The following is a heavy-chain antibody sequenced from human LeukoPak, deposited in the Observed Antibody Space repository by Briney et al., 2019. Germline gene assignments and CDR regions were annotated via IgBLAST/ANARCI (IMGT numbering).Heavy chain of an antibody. Sequence: ASVKVSCKASGGTFSSYAISWVRQTPGQGLEWMGWISAYNGNTNYAQKLQGRVTMTTDTSTSTAYMELRSLRSDDTAVYYCARIMTTVTTYHYYGMDVWGQGTTVTVSS. CDR3: ARIMTTVTTYHYYGMDV. J-gene: IGHJ6*02. CDR2: ISAYNGNT. CDR1: GGTFSSYA. V-gene: IGHV1-18*01. D-gene: IGHD4-11*01.